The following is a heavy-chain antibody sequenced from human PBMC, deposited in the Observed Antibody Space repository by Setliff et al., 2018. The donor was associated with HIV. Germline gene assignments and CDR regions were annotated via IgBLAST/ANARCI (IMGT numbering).Heavy chain of an antibody. V-gene: IGHV4-61*09. Sequence: PSETLSLTCTVSGDSLSCGSYYWSWIRQPAGKGLEWIGHIYTSGSTNYNPSLKSRVTISVDTSKNQFSLKLSSVTAADTAVYYCATEGRRDGYNPGFDYWGQGTLVTVSS. CDR3: ATEGRRDGYNPGFDY. CDR2: IYTSGST. CDR1: GDSLSCGSYY. J-gene: IGHJ4*02. D-gene: IGHD5-12*01.